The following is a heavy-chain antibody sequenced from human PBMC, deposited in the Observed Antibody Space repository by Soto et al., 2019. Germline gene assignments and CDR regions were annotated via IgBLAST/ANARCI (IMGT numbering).Heavy chain of an antibody. CDR1: GGTFKNNG. D-gene: IGHD6-19*01. Sequence: QVHLVQSGAEVKKAGSSVKVSCKAPGGTFKNNGISWVRQAPGQGLEWMGGIIPVFGTTNYAQKFQGRLTTTSDDSTSTVYMELSRLRYDDTAVYYCARENRVAVATILYYFDYWGQGTLVTVSS. J-gene: IGHJ4*02. V-gene: IGHV1-69*01. CDR3: ARENRVAVATILYYFDY. CDR2: IIPVFGTT.